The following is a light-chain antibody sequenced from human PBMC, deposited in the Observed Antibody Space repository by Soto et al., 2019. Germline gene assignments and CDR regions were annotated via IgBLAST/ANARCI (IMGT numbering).Light chain of an antibody. Sequence: DIVMTQTPLSLPVTPGEPASISCRSSQSLLDSDDGNTYLDWYLQKPGQSPQLLIYTLSYRASGVPDRFSGSGSGTDFALTISRLEPEDFAIYYCQQYGGVPYTFGQGTKVDI. CDR2: TLS. V-gene: IGKV2-40*01. J-gene: IGKJ2*01. CDR3: QQYGGVPYT. CDR1: QSLLDSDDGNTY.